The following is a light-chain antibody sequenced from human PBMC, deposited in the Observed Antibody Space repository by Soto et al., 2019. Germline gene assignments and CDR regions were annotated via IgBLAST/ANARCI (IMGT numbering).Light chain of an antibody. CDR2: TTN. CDR1: SSNIGTSS. J-gene: IGLJ1*01. Sequence: QSVLTQPHSASGTPGQRVTISCSGSSSNIGTSSVHWFQQLPGTAPKLLISTTNQRPSGVPERFSGSKSGTSASLAISGVRFEVEADYNCAAWDDSLKGHVFGPGTKVTVL. V-gene: IGLV1-44*01. CDR3: AAWDDSLKGHV.